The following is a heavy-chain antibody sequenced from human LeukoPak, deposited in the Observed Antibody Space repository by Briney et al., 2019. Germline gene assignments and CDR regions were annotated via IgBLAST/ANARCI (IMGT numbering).Heavy chain of an antibody. CDR1: GYSISSGYN. J-gene: IGHJ3*02. CDR2: IYHSGST. Sequence: SETLSLTCAVSGYSISSGYNWGWIRQPPGKGLEWIGSIYHSGSTYYNPSLKSRVTISVDTSKNQFSLKLSSVTAADTAVYYCARETTYGSGSFDNDAFDIWGQGTMVTVSS. V-gene: IGHV4-38-2*02. CDR3: ARETTYGSGSFDNDAFDI. D-gene: IGHD3-10*01.